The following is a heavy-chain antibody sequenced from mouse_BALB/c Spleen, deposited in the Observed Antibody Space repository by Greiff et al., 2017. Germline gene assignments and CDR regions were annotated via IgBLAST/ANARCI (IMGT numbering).Heavy chain of an antibody. CDR2: ISNGGGST. Sequence: EVKLVESGGGLVQPGGSLKLSCAASGFTFSSYTMSWVRQTPEKRLEWVAYISNGGGSTYYPDTVKGRFTISRDNAKNTLYLQMSSLKSEDTAMYYCARQGYGNYEDYAMDYWGQGTSVTVSS. J-gene: IGHJ4*01. CDR3: ARQGYGNYEDYAMDY. D-gene: IGHD2-10*02. V-gene: IGHV5-12-2*01. CDR1: GFTFSSYT.